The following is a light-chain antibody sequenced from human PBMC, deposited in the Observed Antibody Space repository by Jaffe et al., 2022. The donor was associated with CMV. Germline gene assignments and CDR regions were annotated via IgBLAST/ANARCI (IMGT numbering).Light chain of an antibody. CDR3: QQSYSTPIT. Sequence: DIQMTQSPSSLSASVGDRITITCRASQSISSYLNWYQQKPGKAPKVLIYAASTLKSGVPSRFSGSGSGSDYTLTISSLQPEDFATYYCQQSYSTPITFGQGTRLEIK. J-gene: IGKJ5*01. CDR1: QSISSY. V-gene: IGKV1-39*01. CDR2: AAS.